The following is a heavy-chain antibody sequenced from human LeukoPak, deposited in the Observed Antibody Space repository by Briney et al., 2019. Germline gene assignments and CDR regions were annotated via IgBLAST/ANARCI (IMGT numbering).Heavy chain of an antibody. CDR1: GGTFSSYA. D-gene: IGHD3-22*01. Sequence: ASVKVSCKASGGTFSSYAISWVRQAPGQRLEWMGGIIPIFGTANYAQKFQGRVTITADESTSTAYMELSSLRSEDTAVYYCARVSLERDIGRHYYDSSGLEVNDYWGQGTLVTVSS. CDR3: ARVSLERDIGRHYYDSSGLEVNDY. J-gene: IGHJ4*02. V-gene: IGHV1-69*13. CDR2: IIPIFGTA.